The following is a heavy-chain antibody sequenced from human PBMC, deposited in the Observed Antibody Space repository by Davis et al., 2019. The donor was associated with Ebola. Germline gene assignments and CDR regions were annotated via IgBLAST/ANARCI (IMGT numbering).Heavy chain of an antibody. Sequence: GESLKISCAASGFIFSDSPIHWVRQAPGKGPEWVAVFYTDERTYYADSVKGRFTVSRDNSENMLYLQMSTLRVEDTAVYYCANGNYDSDGYWGYWLDPWGQGTLVTVSS. CDR2: FYTDERT. J-gene: IGHJ5*02. V-gene: IGHV3-53*01. CDR3: ANGNYDSDGYWGYWLDP. D-gene: IGHD3-22*01. CDR1: GFIFSDSP.